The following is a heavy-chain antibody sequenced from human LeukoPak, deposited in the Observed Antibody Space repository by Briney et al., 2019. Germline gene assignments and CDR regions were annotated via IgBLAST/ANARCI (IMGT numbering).Heavy chain of an antibody. Sequence: ASVKVSCKASGYTFTSYGISWVRQAPGQGLEWMGWISAYNGNTNYAQKFQDRVTMTRDTSIRTAYMVLIRLKSDDTAVFYCARGGPLEWAPDAFDLWGQGTMVTVSS. CDR3: ARGGPLEWAPDAFDL. J-gene: IGHJ3*01. CDR2: ISAYNGNT. CDR1: GYTFTSYG. V-gene: IGHV1-18*01. D-gene: IGHD1-1*01.